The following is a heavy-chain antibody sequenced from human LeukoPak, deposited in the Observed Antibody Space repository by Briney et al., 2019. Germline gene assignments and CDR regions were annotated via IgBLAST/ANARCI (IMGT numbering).Heavy chain of an antibody. D-gene: IGHD1-1*01. Sequence: GGSLRLSCAASGFTFSTFWMSWVRQAPGKGLEWVAHINQDGSEKYYVDSVKGRFTISRDNAKNSLYLQMNSLRAEDTAVYYCARSTYNWNDYWGQGTLVTVSS. J-gene: IGHJ4*02. CDR1: GFTFSTFW. CDR2: INQDGSEK. CDR3: ARSTYNWNDY. V-gene: IGHV3-7*03.